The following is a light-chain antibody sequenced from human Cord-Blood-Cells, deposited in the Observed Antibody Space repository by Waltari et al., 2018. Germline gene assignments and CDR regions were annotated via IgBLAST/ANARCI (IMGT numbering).Light chain of an antibody. CDR3: SSYAGSNNFVV. CDR1: SSAVGGYNY. CDR2: EVS. J-gene: IGLJ2*01. Sequence: QSALTQPPSASGSPGQPVTIPCPGTSSAVGGYNYVSWYQQHPGKAPKLMIYEVSKRPSGVPDRFSGSKSGNTASLTVSGLQAEDEADYYCSSYAGSNNFVVFGGGTKLTVL. V-gene: IGLV2-8*01.